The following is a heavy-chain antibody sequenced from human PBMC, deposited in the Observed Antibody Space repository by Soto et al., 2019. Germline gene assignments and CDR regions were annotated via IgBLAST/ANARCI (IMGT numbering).Heavy chain of an antibody. CDR3: ARDSEDSSSWSTPFDY. V-gene: IGHV1-18*01. CDR2: ISAYNGNT. CDR1: GYTFTSYG. D-gene: IGHD6-13*01. J-gene: IGHJ4*02. Sequence: ASVKVSCKASGYTFTSYGISWVRQAPGQGLEWMGWISAYNGNTNYAQKLQGRVTMTTDTSTSTAYMELRSLRSDDTAVYYCARDSEDSSSWSTPFDYWGQGTLVTVSS.